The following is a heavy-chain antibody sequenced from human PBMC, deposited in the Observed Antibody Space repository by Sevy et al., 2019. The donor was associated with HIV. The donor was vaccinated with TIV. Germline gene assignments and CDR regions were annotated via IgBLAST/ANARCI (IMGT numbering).Heavy chain of an antibody. CDR1: GYTFTGYY. CDR2: INPNSGGT. J-gene: IGHJ4*02. V-gene: IGHV1-2*02. D-gene: IGHD3-22*01. CDR3: ARDLSYDSSGYYPDY. Sequence: ASVKVSCKASGYTFTGYYMHWVRQAPGQGLEWMGWINPNSGGTNYAQTFQGRVTMTRDTSISTAYMELSRLRSDDTAVYYCARDLSYDSSGYYPDYWGQGTLVTVSS.